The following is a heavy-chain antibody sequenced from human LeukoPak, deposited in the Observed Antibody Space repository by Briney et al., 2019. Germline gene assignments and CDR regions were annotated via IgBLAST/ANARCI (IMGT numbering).Heavy chain of an antibody. D-gene: IGHD5-12*01. CDR2: INHSGST. CDR1: GGSFSGYY. J-gene: IGHJ5*02. V-gene: IGHV4-34*01. CDR3: ARARGYSGRMFDP. Sequence: PSETLSLTCAVYGGSFSGYYWSWIRQPPGKGLEWMGEINHSGSTNYNPSLKSRVTISVDTSKNQFSLKLSSVTAADTAVYYCARARGYSGRMFDPWGQGTLVTVSS.